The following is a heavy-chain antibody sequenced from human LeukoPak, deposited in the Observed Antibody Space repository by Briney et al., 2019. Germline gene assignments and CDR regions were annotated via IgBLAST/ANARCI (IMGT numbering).Heavy chain of an antibody. CDR3: TKTIDGYLLGYFDH. Sequence: GASVKVSCKASGGTFSSNAISWVRQAPGQGLEWMGGIIPIFGIANYAQKFQDRVTITADKSTSTAYMELNSLRPEDTAVYYCTKTIDGYLLGYFDHWGQGTLVTVVS. CDR2: IIPIFGIA. J-gene: IGHJ4*02. V-gene: IGHV1-69*17. CDR1: GGTFSSNA. D-gene: IGHD3-22*01.